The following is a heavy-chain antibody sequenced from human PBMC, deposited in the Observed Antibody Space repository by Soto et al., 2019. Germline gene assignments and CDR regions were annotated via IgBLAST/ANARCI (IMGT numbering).Heavy chain of an antibody. CDR2: IYYSGST. D-gene: IGHD3-9*01. Sequence: QVQLQESGPGLVKPSQTLSLTCTVSGGSISSGGYYWSWIRQHPGKGLEWIGYIYYSGSTYYNPSLKSRVTISVDTSKNQFSLKLSSVTAADTAVYYCARDRDPLYFNWFDPWGQGTLVTVSS. CDR3: ARDRDPLYFNWFDP. V-gene: IGHV4-31*03. J-gene: IGHJ5*02. CDR1: GGSISSGGYY.